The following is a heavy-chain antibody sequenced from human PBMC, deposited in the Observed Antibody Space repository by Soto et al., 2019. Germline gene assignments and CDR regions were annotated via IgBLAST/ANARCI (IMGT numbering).Heavy chain of an antibody. J-gene: IGHJ4*02. CDR1: GYTFTSYE. V-gene: IGHV1-8*01. CDR2: MGPNSGKT. Sequence: ASVKVSCKASGYTFTSYEINWVRQATGQGLEWVGGMGPNSGKTIYAQKFQGRVTMTEDTSTDTAYMELSSLRSEDTAVYYCATGYYYDSSGYHPLGYWGQGTLVTVSS. CDR3: ATGYYYDSSGYHPLGY. D-gene: IGHD3-22*01.